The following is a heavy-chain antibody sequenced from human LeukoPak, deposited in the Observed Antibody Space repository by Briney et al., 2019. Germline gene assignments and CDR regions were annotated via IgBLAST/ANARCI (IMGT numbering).Heavy chain of an antibody. D-gene: IGHD3-9*01. V-gene: IGHV3-74*01. Sequence: PGGSLRLSCATSGFTFTTFWMHWVRQAPGKGLVWVSRINHDGSSANYADSVKGRFTISRDNAKNSLYLQMNSLRAEDTAVYYCAGGDILTGQNWFDPWGQGTLVTVSS. J-gene: IGHJ5*02. CDR2: INHDGSSA. CDR1: GFTFTTFW. CDR3: AGGDILTGQNWFDP.